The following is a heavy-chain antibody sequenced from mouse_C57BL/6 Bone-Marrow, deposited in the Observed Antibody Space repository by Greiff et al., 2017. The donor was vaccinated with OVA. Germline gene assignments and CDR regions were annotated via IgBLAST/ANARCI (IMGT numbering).Heavy chain of an antibody. J-gene: IGHJ4*01. D-gene: IGHD2-5*01. CDR3: ARSNYGGLAMDY. V-gene: IGHV1-66*01. Sequence: VKLMESGPELVKPGASVKISCKASGYSFTIYYIHWVKQRPGQGLEWIGWIYPGRVNTKYNEKFKGKATLTADTSSSTAYMQLSSLTSEDSAVYYCARSNYGGLAMDYWGQGTSVTVSS. CDR2: IYPGRVNT. CDR1: GYSFTIYY.